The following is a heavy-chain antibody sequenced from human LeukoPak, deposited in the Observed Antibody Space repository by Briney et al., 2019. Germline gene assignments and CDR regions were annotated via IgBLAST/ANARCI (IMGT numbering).Heavy chain of an antibody. CDR1: GFTFSNSD. Sequence: GGSLRLSCAASGFTFSNSDMHWVRQAAGKGLEWVSAIGTVGDTYYPGSVKGRFTISRDNAKNSLYLQMNSLRAEDTAVYYCARGTYYYDSSGYYPWGQGTLVTVSS. CDR2: IGTVGDT. J-gene: IGHJ5*02. V-gene: IGHV3-13*01. CDR3: ARGTYYYDSSGYYP. D-gene: IGHD3-22*01.